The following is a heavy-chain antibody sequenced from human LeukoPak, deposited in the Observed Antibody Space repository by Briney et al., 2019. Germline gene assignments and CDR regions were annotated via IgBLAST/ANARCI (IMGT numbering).Heavy chain of an antibody. D-gene: IGHD6-13*01. V-gene: IGHV1-69*05. CDR3: ARRGIAAAGPLFDY. J-gene: IGHJ4*02. CDR1: GGTFSSYA. CDR2: PIPIFGTA. Sequence: SVKVSCKASGGTFSSYAISWVRQAPGQGREWMGRPIPIFGTAKYAQKFQGRVTITTDESPSTAYMELSSLRSEDTAVYYCARRGIAAAGPLFDYWGQGTLVTVSS.